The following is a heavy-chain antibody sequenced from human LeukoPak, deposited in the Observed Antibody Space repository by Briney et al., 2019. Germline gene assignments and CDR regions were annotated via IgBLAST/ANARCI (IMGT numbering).Heavy chain of an antibody. Sequence: ASVKVSCKASGYTFTSYAMHWVRQAPGQRLEWMGWINAGNGNTKYSQKFQGRVTITRDTSASTAYMELSSLRSEDTAVYYRARVEWLPGNAFDIWGQGTMVTVSS. CDR2: INAGNGNT. CDR3: ARVEWLPGNAFDI. D-gene: IGHD5-24*01. V-gene: IGHV1-3*01. J-gene: IGHJ3*02. CDR1: GYTFTSYA.